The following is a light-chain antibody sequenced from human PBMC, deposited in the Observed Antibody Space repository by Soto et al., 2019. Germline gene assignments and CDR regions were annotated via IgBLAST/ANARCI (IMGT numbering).Light chain of an antibody. CDR1: SSYVGSYNL. J-gene: IGLJ1*01. CDR3: CSYAGSVAYV. CDR2: EVT. V-gene: IGLV2-23*02. Sequence: QSALTQPASVSGSPGQSITISCTGTSSYVGSYNLVSWYQQHPGKAPKLMIYEVTKRPSGVSNRFSGSKSGNTASLTISGLQAEDEADYYCCSYAGSVAYVFGTGTKVTVL.